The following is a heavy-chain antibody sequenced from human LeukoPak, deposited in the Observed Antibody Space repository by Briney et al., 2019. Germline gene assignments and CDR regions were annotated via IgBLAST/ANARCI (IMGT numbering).Heavy chain of an antibody. CDR3: ARDFCSGGSCYPDAFDI. CDR2: IWYDGTNT. V-gene: IGHV3-33*01. J-gene: IGHJ3*02. D-gene: IGHD2-15*01. Sequence: PGRSLRLSCAASGFTFSSYGMHWVRQAPGKGLEWVAVIWYDGTNTYYADSVKGRLTISRDNSKNTLYLQMNSLRAEDTAVYYCARDFCSGGSCYPDAFDIWGQGTMVTVSS. CDR1: GFTFSSYG.